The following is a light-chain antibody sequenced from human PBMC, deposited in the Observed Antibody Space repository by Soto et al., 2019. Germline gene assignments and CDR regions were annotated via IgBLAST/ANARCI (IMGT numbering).Light chain of an antibody. CDR2: GAS. Sequence: EIVLTQSPVTLSLSPGERATLSCRASQSISSSFLAWYQQRPGQAPRLLMYGASSRATGIPDRFSGTGSGTDFTLTISSLEPEDFALYFCQQRSSWPPTFGGGTKVDIK. J-gene: IGKJ4*01. V-gene: IGKV3D-20*02. CDR1: QSISSSF. CDR3: QQRSSWPPT.